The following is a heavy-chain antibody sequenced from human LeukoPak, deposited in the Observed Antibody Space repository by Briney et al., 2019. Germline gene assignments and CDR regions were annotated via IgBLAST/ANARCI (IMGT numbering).Heavy chain of an antibody. CDR3: ARGASGSYYCLDY. CDR2: ISYDGGNK. CDR1: GFTFSSYA. V-gene: IGHV3-30*04. J-gene: IGHJ4*02. D-gene: IGHD1-26*01. Sequence: GGSLRLSCAASGFTFSSYAMHWVRQAPGKGLEWVAVISYDGGNKYYADSVKGRFTISRDNAKNSLYLQMNSLRAEDTALYYCARGASGSYYCLDYWGQGTLVTVSS.